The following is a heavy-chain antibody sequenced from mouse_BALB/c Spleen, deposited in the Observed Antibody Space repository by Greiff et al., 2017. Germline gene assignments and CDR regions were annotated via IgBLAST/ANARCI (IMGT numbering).Heavy chain of an antibody. Sequence: QVQLQQPGAELVKPGASVKMSCKASGYTFTSYWMHWVKQRPGQGLEWIGVIDPSDSYTSYNQKFKGKATLTVDTSSSTAYMQLSSLTSEDSAVYYCTRIGYGNLAWFAYWGQGTLVTVSA. D-gene: IGHD2-10*02. J-gene: IGHJ3*01. V-gene: IGHV1S127*01. CDR3: TRIGYGNLAWFAY. CDR1: GYTFTSYW. CDR2: IDPSDSYT.